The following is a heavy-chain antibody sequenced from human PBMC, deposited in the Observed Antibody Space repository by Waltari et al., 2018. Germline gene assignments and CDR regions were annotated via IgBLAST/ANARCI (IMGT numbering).Heavy chain of an antibody. D-gene: IGHD2-15*01. J-gene: IGHJ4*02. Sequence: EVQLVVSGGGLVKPGGSLTLSCEASGLTFSSSRLHWVRQAPGKGLEWVSSISSSSSYIYYADSVKGRFTISRDNAKNSLYLQMNSLRAEDTAVYYCACSGGSCYDYWGQGTLVTVSS. V-gene: IGHV3-21*01. CDR3: ACSGGSCYDY. CDR1: GLTFSSSR. CDR2: ISSSSSYI.